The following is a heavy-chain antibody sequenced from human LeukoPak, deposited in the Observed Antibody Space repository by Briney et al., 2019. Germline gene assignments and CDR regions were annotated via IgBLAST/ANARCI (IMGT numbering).Heavy chain of an antibody. J-gene: IGHJ4*02. CDR3: ARDRDSSGWIKYYFDY. V-gene: IGHV3-30-3*01. Sequence: GGSLRLSCAASGFTFSSYAMHWVRQAPGKGLEWVAVISYDGSNKYYADSVKGRFTISRDNSKNTLYLQMNSLRAEDTAVYYCARDRDSSGWIKYYFDYWSQGTLVTVSS. D-gene: IGHD6-19*01. CDR1: GFTFSSYA. CDR2: ISYDGSNK.